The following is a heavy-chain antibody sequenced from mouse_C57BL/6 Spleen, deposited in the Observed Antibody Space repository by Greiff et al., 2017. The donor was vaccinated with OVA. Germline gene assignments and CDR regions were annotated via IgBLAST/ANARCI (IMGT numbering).Heavy chain of an antibody. V-gene: IGHV1-59*01. J-gene: IGHJ3*01. Sequence: QVQLQQLGAELVRPGTSVKLSCKASGYTFTSYWMHWVKQRPGQGLEWIGVIDPSDSYTNYNQKFKGKATLTVDTSSSTAYMQLSSLTSEDSAVYYCARSSSGYGWFAYWGQGTLVTVSA. CDR1: GYTFTSYW. CDR3: ARSSSGYGWFAY. CDR2: IDPSDSYT. D-gene: IGHD3-2*02.